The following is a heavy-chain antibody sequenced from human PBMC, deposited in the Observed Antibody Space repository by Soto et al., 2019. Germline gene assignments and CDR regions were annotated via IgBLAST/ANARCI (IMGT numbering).Heavy chain of an antibody. CDR3: AREEKQLARYGGDFDY. D-gene: IGHD6-13*01. J-gene: IGHJ4*02. V-gene: IGHV4-61*01. CDR1: DGSVNSGNYY. Sequence: PSETLSLTCTVSDGSVNSGNYYWSWIRQPPGRGLEWIGHSYYIGATNYNPSLKSRVTISVDTSKIQFSLKVTSVTAADTAVYYCAREEKQLARYGGDFDYWGQGILVTVSS. CDR2: SYYIGAT.